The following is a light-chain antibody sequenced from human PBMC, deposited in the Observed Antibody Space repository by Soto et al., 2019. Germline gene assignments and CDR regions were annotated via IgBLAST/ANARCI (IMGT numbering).Light chain of an antibody. CDR3: QQYNSQSSIT. Sequence: DIQMTQSPSSLSASVGESVTITCRASQTITNYLNWYQQQSGKAPKLLIYATDTLQSGVPSRFSGSGSGTDYTLTIGSLQPEDFATYYCQQYNSQSSITFGQGTRLEIK. CDR1: QTITNY. CDR2: ATD. V-gene: IGKV1-39*01. J-gene: IGKJ5*01.